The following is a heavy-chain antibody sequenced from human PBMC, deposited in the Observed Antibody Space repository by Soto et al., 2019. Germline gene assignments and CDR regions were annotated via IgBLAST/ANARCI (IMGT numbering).Heavy chain of an antibody. CDR1: GGSISSYY. J-gene: IGHJ6*02. CDR3: ASDIAVADLYYYGMDV. Sequence: SETLSLTCTVSGGSISSYYWSWIRQPPGKGLEWIGYIYYSGSTNYNLSLKSRVTISVDTSKNQFSLKLSPVTAADTAVYYCASDIAVADLYYYGMDVWGQGTTVTVSS. V-gene: IGHV4-59*01. D-gene: IGHD6-19*01. CDR2: IYYSGST.